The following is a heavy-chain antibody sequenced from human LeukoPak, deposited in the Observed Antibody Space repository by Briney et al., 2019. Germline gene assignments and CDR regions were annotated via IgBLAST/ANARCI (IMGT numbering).Heavy chain of an antibody. J-gene: IGHJ5*02. Sequence: SETLSLTCTVSGGSISSGGYYWSWIRQHPGKGLEWIGYIYYSGSTYYNPSLKSRVTISVDTSKSQFSLKLSSVTAADTAVYYCARGPGSWFDPWGQGTLVTVSS. CDR1: GGSISSGGYY. CDR3: ARGPGSWFDP. CDR2: IYYSGST. V-gene: IGHV4-31*03.